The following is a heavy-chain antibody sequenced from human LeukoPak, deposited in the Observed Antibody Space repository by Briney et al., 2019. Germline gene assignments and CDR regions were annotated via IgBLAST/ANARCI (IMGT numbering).Heavy chain of an antibody. CDR3: ARGLGGGSGYAYFVDDY. V-gene: IGHV1-8*03. D-gene: IGHD2-15*01. Sequence: GSLRLSCTASGYTFTSYGINWVRQAPGQGLEWVWGMNLNGGNTGYAQKFQGRVTITRNTSIRTAYMELSSLRSEDTAVYDCARGLGGGSGYAYFVDDYWGQGTLVLVSA. CDR1: GYTFTSYG. CDR2: MNLNGGNT. J-gene: IGHJ4*02.